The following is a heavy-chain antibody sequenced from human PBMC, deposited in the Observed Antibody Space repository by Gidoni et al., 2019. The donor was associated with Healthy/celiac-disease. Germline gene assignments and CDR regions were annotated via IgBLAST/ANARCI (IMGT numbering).Heavy chain of an antibody. CDR3: ARGYYYYGMDV. J-gene: IGHJ6*02. V-gene: IGHV4-34*01. CDR2: INHSGST. Sequence: QVQLQQWGAGLLKPSETLSLTCAVYGGSFSGYYWSWIRQPPGKGLEWIGEINHSGSTNYNPALKSRVTRSVDTSKNQFSLKLSSVTATDTAVYYCARGYYYYGMDVWGQGTTVTVSS. CDR1: GGSFSGYY.